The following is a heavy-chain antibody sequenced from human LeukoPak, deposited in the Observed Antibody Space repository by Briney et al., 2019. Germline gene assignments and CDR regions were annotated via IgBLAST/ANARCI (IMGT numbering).Heavy chain of an antibody. CDR1: GYTFTSYD. V-gene: IGHV1-8*03. CDR2: MNPISGNT. J-gene: IGHJ6*03. CDR3: ARVPTYYMDV. Sequence: ASVKVSCKASGYTFTSYDINWVRQATGQGLEWMGWMNPISGNTGYAQKFQGRVTITRNTSISTAYMELSSLRSEDTAVYYCARVPTYYMDVWGKGTTVTVSS.